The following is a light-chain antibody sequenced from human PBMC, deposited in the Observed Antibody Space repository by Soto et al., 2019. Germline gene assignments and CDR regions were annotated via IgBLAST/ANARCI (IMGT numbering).Light chain of an antibody. J-gene: IGKJ5*01. CDR3: QQYNNWPPQIT. CDR1: ERVRSS. CDR2: GAS. Sequence: EIVLTQSPGTLSLSPGERATLSCRAGERVRSSYLAWYQHKPGQAPRLLIYGASTRATGLPARFSGSGSGTEFTLTISSLQSEDFAVYYCQQYNNWPPQITFGQGTRLEIK. V-gene: IGKV3-15*01.